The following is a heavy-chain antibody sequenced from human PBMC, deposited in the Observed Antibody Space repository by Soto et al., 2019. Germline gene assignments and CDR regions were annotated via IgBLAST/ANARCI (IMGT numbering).Heavy chain of an antibody. J-gene: IGHJ1*01. Sequence: QITLKESGPTLMKPTQTLTLTCTFSGFSLTTSEVGVGWIRQPPGKALEWLALIYWDDDKRYSPSLKSRLTITKDTSKNQVVLTMTNMDPVDTATYYCAYRLGVAYLQHWGQGTLVTVSS. CDR1: GFSLTTSEVG. V-gene: IGHV2-5*02. CDR3: AYRLGVAYLQH. D-gene: IGHD2-15*01. CDR2: IYWDDDK.